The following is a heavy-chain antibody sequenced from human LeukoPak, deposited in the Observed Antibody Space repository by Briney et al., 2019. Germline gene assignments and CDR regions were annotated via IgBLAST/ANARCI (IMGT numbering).Heavy chain of an antibody. Sequence: SETLSLTCTVSGDSIRNFYWSWIRQTPGKGLEWIGYIYYSGSTNYNPSLKSRISMSVDPSKNQFSLKLHSVTAADTAMYYCARLAGYYDSSGSQTFDYWGQGTLVTVSS. CDR2: IYYSGST. CDR1: GDSIRNFY. CDR3: ARLAGYYDSSGSQTFDY. J-gene: IGHJ4*02. D-gene: IGHD3-22*01. V-gene: IGHV4-59*12.